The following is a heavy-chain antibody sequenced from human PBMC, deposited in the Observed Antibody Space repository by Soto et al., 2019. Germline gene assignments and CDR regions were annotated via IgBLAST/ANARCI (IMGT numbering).Heavy chain of an antibody. CDR3: ATERRIFGPNHFDY. CDR1: GYTLTELS. V-gene: IGHV1-24*01. J-gene: IGHJ4*02. Sequence: QVQLVQSGAEVKKPGASVKVSCKVSGYTLTELSMHWVRQAPGKGLEWMGGFDPEDGETIYAQKFQGRVTMTEDTXXXXXXXXXXXXRSEDTAVYYCATERRIFGPNHFDYWGQGTLVTVSS. D-gene: IGHD3-3*01. CDR2: FDPEDGET.